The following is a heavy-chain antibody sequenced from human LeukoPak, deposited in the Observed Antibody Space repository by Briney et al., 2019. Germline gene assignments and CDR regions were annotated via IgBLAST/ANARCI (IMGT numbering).Heavy chain of an antibody. CDR1: GGSFSGYY. D-gene: IGHD2-15*01. J-gene: IGHJ5*02. CDR3: ARGDIVVVVAASSTLRYNWFDP. Sequence: SETLSLTCAVYGGSFSGYYWSWIRQPPGKGLEWIGEINHSGSTNYNPSLKSRVTISVDTSKNQFSLKLSSVTAADTAVYYCARGDIVVVVAASSTLRYNWFDPWGQGTLVTVSS. V-gene: IGHV4-34*01. CDR2: INHSGST.